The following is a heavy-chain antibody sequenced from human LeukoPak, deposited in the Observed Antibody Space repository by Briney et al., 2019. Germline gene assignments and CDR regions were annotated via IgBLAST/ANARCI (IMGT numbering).Heavy chain of an antibody. J-gene: IGHJ3*02. Sequence: SETLSLTCTVSGGSISSGGYYWSWIRQHPGKGLEWIGYIYYSGSTYYNPSLKSQFTISVHTSKNQFSLKLSSVTAADTAVYYCARYRATSTIFGFDIWGQGTMVTVSS. CDR2: IYYSGST. CDR3: ARYRATSTIFGFDI. V-gene: IGHV4-31*01. D-gene: IGHD3-3*01. CDR1: GGSISSGGYY.